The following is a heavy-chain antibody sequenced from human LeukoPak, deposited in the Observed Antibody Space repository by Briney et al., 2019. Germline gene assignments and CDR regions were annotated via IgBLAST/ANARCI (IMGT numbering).Heavy chain of an antibody. CDR2: ISAYNGNT. V-gene: IGHV1-18*01. D-gene: IGHD1-26*01. Sequence: GASVKVSCKASGYTFTSYGISWVRQAPGQGLEWMGWISAYNGNTNYAQKLQGRVTMTTDTSTSTAYMELRSLRSDGTAVYYCARDLEGVGATKPRIGYWGQGTLVTVSS. CDR1: GYTFTSYG. J-gene: IGHJ4*02. CDR3: ARDLEGVGATKPRIGY.